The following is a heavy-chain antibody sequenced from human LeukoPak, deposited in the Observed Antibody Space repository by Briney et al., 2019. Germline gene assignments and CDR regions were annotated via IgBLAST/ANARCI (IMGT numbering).Heavy chain of an antibody. V-gene: IGHV4-34*01. CDR2: INHSGST. CDR1: GGSFSGYY. Sequence: SETLSLTCAVYGGSFSGYYWSWIRQPPGKGLEWIGEINHSGSTNYNPSLKSRVTISVDTSKNQFSLKLSSVTAADTAVYYCARGRSYGYCTNGVCYRFDPWGQGTLVTVSS. CDR3: ARGRSYGYCTNGVCYRFDP. D-gene: IGHD2-8*01. J-gene: IGHJ5*02.